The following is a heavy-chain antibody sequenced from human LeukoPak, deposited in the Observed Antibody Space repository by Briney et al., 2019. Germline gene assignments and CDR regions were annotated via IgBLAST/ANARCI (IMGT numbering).Heavy chain of an antibody. CDR1: GFTFSSYA. J-gene: IGHJ4*02. CDR2: ISGSGGSR. V-gene: IGHV3-23*01. CDR3: ARAESGYCSSPSCYSYY. Sequence: GGSLRLSCAASGFTFSSYAMSWVRQAPGKGLEWVSAISGSGGSRYYADSVKGRFTISRDNSKNTLYLQMNSLRAEDTAVYYCARAESGYCSSPSCYSYYWGQGTLVTVSS. D-gene: IGHD2-2*02.